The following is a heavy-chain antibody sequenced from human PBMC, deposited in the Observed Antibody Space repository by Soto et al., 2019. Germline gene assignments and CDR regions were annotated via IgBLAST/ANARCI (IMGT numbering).Heavy chain of an antibody. D-gene: IGHD3-3*01. CDR2: ISYDGSNK. Sequence: QVQLVESGGGVVQPGRSLRLSCAASGFTFSSYGMHWVRQAPGKGPEWVAVISYDGSNKYYADSVKGRFTISRDNSKNTLYLQMNSLRAEDTAVYYCAKDRKGLRFLEWLISYAFDIWGQGTMVTVSS. V-gene: IGHV3-30*18. CDR1: GFTFSSYG. J-gene: IGHJ3*02. CDR3: AKDRKGLRFLEWLISYAFDI.